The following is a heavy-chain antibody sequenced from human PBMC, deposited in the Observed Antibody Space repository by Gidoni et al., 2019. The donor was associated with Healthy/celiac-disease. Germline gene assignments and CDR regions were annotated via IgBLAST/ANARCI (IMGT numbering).Heavy chain of an antibody. Sequence: QVQLVQSGAEVKKPGASVKVSCKASGYTFTSYYMHWVRQAPGQGLEWMGIINPSGGSTSYAQKFQGRVTMTRDTSTSTVYMELSSLRSEDTAVYYCARAPSSSWPYYYYYYMDVWGKGTTVTVSS. V-gene: IGHV1-46*03. J-gene: IGHJ6*03. CDR2: INPSGGST. CDR3: ARAPSSSWPYYYYYYMDV. CDR1: GYTFTSYY. D-gene: IGHD6-13*01.